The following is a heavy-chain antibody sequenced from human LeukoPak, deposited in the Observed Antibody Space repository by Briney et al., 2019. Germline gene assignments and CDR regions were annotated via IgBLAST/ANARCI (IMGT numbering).Heavy chain of an antibody. V-gene: IGHV3-73*01. Sequence: GGSLRLSCAASGFTFSGSAMHWVRQASGKGLEWVGHIRSKANSYAAAYAASVKGRFTISGDDSKNTAYLQMNSLKTEDTAVYYCTYGGGFDYWGQGTLVTVSS. J-gene: IGHJ4*02. CDR3: TYGGGFDY. CDR1: GFTFSGSA. CDR2: IRSKANSYAA. D-gene: IGHD3-16*01.